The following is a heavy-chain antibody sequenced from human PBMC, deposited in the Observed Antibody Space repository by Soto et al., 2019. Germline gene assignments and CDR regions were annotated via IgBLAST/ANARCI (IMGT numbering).Heavy chain of an antibody. V-gene: IGHV1-2*04. CDR3: ARGEGVYDYVWGSPFDY. J-gene: IGHJ4*02. D-gene: IGHD3-16*01. CDR2: INPNSGGT. CDR1: GYTFTGYY. Sequence: QVQLVQSGAEVKKPGASVKVSCKASGYTFTGYYMHWVRQAPGQGLEWMGWINPNSGGTNYAQKFQGWVTMPRDTSISTAYMELSRLRSDDTAVYYCARGEGVYDYVWGSPFDYWGQGTLVTVSS.